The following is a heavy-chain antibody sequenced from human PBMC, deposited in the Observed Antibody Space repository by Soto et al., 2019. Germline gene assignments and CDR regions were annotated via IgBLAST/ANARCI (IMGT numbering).Heavy chain of an antibody. V-gene: IGHV3-9*01. Sequence: EVQLVESGGGLVQPGRSLRLSCAASGFTFDDYAMHWVRQAPGKGLEWVSGISWNSGSIGYADSVKGRFTISRDNAKNSPYLQMNSLRAEDTALYYCAKDSRSVLMVYEGNWFDPWGQGTLVTVSS. J-gene: IGHJ5*02. D-gene: IGHD2-8*01. CDR3: AKDSRSVLMVYEGNWFDP. CDR1: GFTFDDYA. CDR2: ISWNSGSI.